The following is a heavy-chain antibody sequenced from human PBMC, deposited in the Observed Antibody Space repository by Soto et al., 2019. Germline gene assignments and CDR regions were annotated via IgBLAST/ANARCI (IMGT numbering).Heavy chain of an antibody. CDR2: INPSGGST. CDR3: ARPNGGRNLNGHFDY. J-gene: IGHJ4*02. Sequence: GASVKVSCKASGYTFTSYYMHWVRQAPGQGLEWMGIINPSGGSTSYTQKFQGRVTMTRDTSTSTVYMELSSLRSEDTAVYYCARPNGGRNLNGHFDYWGQGTLVTVSS. D-gene: IGHD3-16*01. V-gene: IGHV1-46*01. CDR1: GYTFTSYY.